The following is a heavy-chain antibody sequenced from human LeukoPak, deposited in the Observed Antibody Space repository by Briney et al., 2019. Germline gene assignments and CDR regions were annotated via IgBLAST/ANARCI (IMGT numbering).Heavy chain of an antibody. CDR3: AKDSRGGPDYLAAAGYYYGMDV. D-gene: IGHD6-13*01. CDR1: GFNFTNYA. J-gene: IGHJ6*02. V-gene: IGHV3-23*01. CDR2: LSGRGSNT. Sequence: GGSLRLSCAASGFNFTNYAMSWVRQAPAKGLEWVSALSGRGSNTYYADSVKGRFTISRDNSKNTLYLQMNNLRAEDTAVYYCAKDSRGGPDYLAAAGYYYGMDVWGQGTTVTVSS.